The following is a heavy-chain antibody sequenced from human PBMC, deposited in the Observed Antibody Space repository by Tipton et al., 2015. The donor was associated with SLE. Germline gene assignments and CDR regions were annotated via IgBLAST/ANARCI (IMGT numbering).Heavy chain of an antibody. CDR3: AKGSQRGYCSGGSCYPVY. D-gene: IGHD2-15*01. Sequence: TLSLTCTVSGGSVSSGSYYWSWIRQPPGKGLEWIGYIYYSGSTNYNPSLKSRVTISVDTSKNQFSLKLSSVTAADTAVYYCAKGSQRGYCSGGSCYPVYWGQGTLVTVSS. J-gene: IGHJ4*02. V-gene: IGHV4-61*01. CDR2: IYYSGST. CDR1: GGSVSSGSYY.